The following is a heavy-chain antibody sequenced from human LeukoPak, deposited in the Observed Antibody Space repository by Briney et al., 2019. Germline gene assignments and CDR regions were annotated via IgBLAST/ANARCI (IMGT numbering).Heavy chain of an antibody. Sequence: PGGSLRLSCAASGLAFRSSAMSWVRQAPGKGRGWGSAIIGSGVSTYYADSVKGRFTISTDNSKNTPYLQMNSPRADDTAVYCCAKRGQRQLWLREGYYFDYWGEGTLVTVSS. CDR3: AKRGQRQLWLREGYYFDY. CDR2: IIGSGVST. D-gene: IGHD5-18*01. V-gene: IGHV3-23*01. J-gene: IGHJ4*02. CDR1: GLAFRSSA.